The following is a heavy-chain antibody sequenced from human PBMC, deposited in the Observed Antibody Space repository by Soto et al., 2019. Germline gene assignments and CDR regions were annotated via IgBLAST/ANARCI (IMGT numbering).Heavy chain of an antibody. J-gene: IGHJ5*02. D-gene: IGHD1-26*01. V-gene: IGHV1-8*01. CDR1: GYTFTRYD. Sequence: QVQLVQSGAEVKKPGASVKVSCKASGYTFTRYDINWVQQATGQGLEWMGWMIPNSGNTGYAQKFQGRLTMTRNTSISTAYMELSSLRSEDTAVYYRARGNGGSYDWFDPWGQGTLVTVSS. CDR2: MIPNSGNT. CDR3: ARGNGGSYDWFDP.